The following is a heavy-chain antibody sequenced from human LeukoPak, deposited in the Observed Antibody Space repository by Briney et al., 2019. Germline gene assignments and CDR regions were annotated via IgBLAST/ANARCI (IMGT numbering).Heavy chain of an antibody. J-gene: IGHJ4*02. D-gene: IGHD3-22*01. CDR2: ISSSSSTI. Sequence: GGSLRLSCAASGFTFSSYSMNWVRQAPGKGLEWVSYISSSSSTIYYADSVKGRFTISRDNAKNSLYLQLTSLRDEDTGLYYCARDHYDSSGYRDWWGQGTLVTVSS. V-gene: IGHV3-48*02. CDR1: GFTFSSYS. CDR3: ARDHYDSSGYRDW.